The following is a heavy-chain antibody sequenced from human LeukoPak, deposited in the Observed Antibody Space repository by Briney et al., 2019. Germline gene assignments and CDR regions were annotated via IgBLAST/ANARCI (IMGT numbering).Heavy chain of an antibody. CDR1: GGSISSYY. D-gene: IGHD3-9*01. V-gene: IGHV4-59*01. J-gene: IGHJ4*02. CDR3: AREELAYDILTGYYTDYFDY. Sequence: SETLSLTCTVSGGSISSYYWSWIRQPPGKGLEWIGYIYYSGSTSYNPSLKSRVTISVDTSKNHFSLKLSSVTAADTAVYYCAREELAYDILTGYYTDYFDYWGQGTLVTVSS. CDR2: IYYSGST.